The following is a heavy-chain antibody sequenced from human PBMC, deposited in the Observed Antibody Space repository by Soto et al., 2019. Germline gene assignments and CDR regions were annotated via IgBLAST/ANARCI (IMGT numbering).Heavy chain of an antibody. CDR1: GGSISSGGYY. CDR2: IYYSGST. D-gene: IGHD1-26*01. Sequence: SDTLSLTCTVSGGSISSGGYYWSWIRQHPGKGLEWIGYIYYSGSTYYNPSLKSRVTISVDTSKNQFSLKLSSVTAADTAVYYCARWSVGGYYLDYWGQGTLVTVSS. CDR3: ARWSVGGYYLDY. V-gene: IGHV4-31*03. J-gene: IGHJ4*02.